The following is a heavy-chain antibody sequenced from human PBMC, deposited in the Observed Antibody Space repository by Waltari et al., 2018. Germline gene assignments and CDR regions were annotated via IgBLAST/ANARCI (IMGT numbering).Heavy chain of an antibody. CDR1: GYTLTELS. CDR3: ATDRSTDYGDFVYYYGMDV. CDR2: FDPEDGET. V-gene: IGHV1-24*01. D-gene: IGHD4-17*01. Sequence: QVQLVQSGAEVKKPGASVKVSCKVSGYTLTELSLPWVRQAPGKGLEWMGGFDPEDGETIYAQKFQGRVTMTEDTSTDTAYMELSSLRSEDTAVYYCATDRSTDYGDFVYYYGMDVWGQGTTVTVSS. J-gene: IGHJ6*02.